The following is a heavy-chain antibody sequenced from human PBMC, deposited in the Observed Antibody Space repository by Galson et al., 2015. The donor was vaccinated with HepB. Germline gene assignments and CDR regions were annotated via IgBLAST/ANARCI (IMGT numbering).Heavy chain of an antibody. CDR3: ARVSYALAHYYYGMDV. CDR2: INTNTGNP. J-gene: IGHJ6*02. CDR1: SYA. D-gene: IGHD5-18*01. V-gene: IGHV7-4-1*02. Sequence: SYAMNWVRQAPGQGLEWMGWINTNTGNPTYAQGFTGRFVFSLDTSVSTAYLQISSLKAEDTAVYYCARVSYALAHYYYGMDVWGQGTTVTVSS.